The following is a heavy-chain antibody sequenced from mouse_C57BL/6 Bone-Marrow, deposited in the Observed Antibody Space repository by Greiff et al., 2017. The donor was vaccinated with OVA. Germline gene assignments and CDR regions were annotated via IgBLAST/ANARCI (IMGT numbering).Heavy chain of an antibody. D-gene: IGHD2-2*01. CDR3: ARGVYYGYDGYYYAMDY. Sequence: DVQLVESGGGLVKPGGSLKLSCAASGFTFSDYGMHWVRQAPEKGLEWVAYISSGSSTIYYADTVKGRFTISRDNAKNTLFLQMTSLRSEDTAMYYCARGVYYGYDGYYYAMDYWGQGTSVTVSS. CDR2: ISSGSSTI. J-gene: IGHJ4*01. CDR1: GFTFSDYG. V-gene: IGHV5-17*01.